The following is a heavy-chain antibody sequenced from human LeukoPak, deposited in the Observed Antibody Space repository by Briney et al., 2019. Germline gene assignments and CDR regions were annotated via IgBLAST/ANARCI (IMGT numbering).Heavy chain of an antibody. J-gene: IGHJ4*02. Sequence: SETLSLTCAVSGYSISSGYYWGWIRQPPGKGLEWIGSIYHSGSTYYNPSLKSRVTISVDTSKNQFSLKLSSVTAADTAVYYCARGGYSSSWFFDYWGQGTLVTVSS. CDR3: ARGGYSSSWFFDY. CDR2: IYHSGST. CDR1: GYSISSGYY. D-gene: IGHD6-13*01. V-gene: IGHV4-38-2*01.